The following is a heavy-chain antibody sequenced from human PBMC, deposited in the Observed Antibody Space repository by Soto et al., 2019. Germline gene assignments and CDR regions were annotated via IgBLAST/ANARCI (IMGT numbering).Heavy chain of an antibody. D-gene: IGHD3-22*01. CDR2: ISSNGEK. Sequence: SGPTLVNPTETLTLTCTVSGFSLTNARMGVSWIRQPPGKALEWLAHISSNGEKSYRITLMTRLTISKDTSKSQVVLTVTNVDPEDTATYYCERTMQGEDHRSGYFDNW. CDR3: ERTMQGEDHRSGYFDNW. J-gene: IGHJ5*01. CDR1: GFSLTNARMG. V-gene: IGHV2-26*01.